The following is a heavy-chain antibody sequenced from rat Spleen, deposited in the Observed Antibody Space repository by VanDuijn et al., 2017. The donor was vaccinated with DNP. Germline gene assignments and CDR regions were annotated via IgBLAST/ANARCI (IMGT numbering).Heavy chain of an antibody. D-gene: IGHD1-6*01. J-gene: IGHJ3*01. Sequence: EVQLVESGGGLVQPGRSMKLSCAASGFTFSSFPMAWVRQAPTKGLEWVATISTSGGSTYYRDSVKGRFTISRDNAKSTLYLQMNSLRSEDTATYYCTRVPMYTTDYYLYYYAMDAWGQGTLVTVSS. CDR1: GFTFSSFP. V-gene: IGHV5-46*01. CDR2: ISTSGGST. CDR3: TRVPMYTTDYYLYYYAMDA.